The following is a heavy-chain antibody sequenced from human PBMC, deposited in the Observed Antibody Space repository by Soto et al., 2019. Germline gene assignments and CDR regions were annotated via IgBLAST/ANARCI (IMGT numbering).Heavy chain of an antibody. CDR2: IGTSGSNS. CDR1: GFTFSGYA. D-gene: IGHD2-15*01. V-gene: IGHV3-23*01. J-gene: IGHJ4*02. Sequence: GGSLRLSCAASGFTFSGYAMSWVRQAPGKGLEWVSTIGTSGSNSYYPDSVKGRFTISRDNSKNTLYLQMNSLRAEDTAVSYCAKRAVVGAARYFDYWGLGTLVTVSS. CDR3: AKRAVVGAARYFDY.